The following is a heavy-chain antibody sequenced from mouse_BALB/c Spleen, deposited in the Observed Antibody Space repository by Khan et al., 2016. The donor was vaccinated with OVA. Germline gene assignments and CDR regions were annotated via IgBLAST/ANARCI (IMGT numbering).Heavy chain of an antibody. D-gene: IGHD1-1*01. CDR2: INPSTGYT. J-gene: IGHJ2*01. Sequence: VQLQQSGAELAKPGASVKMSCKASGYTFTSYWMHWVKQRPGQGLEWIGYINPSTGYTEYNQKFKDKATLTADKSSSTAYMQLSSLTSEDSAVYYCARYYDGSSPDYWGQGTTLTVSS. CDR1: GYTFTSYW. CDR3: ARYYDGSSPDY. V-gene: IGHV1-7*01.